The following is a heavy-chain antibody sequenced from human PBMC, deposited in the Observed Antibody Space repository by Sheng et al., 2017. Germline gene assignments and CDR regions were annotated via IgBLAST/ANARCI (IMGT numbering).Heavy chain of an antibody. CDR2: IFSNDEK. D-gene: IGHD6-6*01. J-gene: IGHJ6*03. Sequence: QVTLKESGPVLVKPTETLTLTCTVSGFSLSNARMGVSWIRQPPGKALEWLAHIFSNDEKSYSTSLKSRLTISKDTSKSQVVLTMTNMDPVDTATYYCARVSSSSSVFPWPGRYYYYMDVWGQGTTVTVSS. CDR3: ARVSSSSSVFPWPGRYYYYMDV. CDR1: GFSLSNARMG. V-gene: IGHV2-26*01.